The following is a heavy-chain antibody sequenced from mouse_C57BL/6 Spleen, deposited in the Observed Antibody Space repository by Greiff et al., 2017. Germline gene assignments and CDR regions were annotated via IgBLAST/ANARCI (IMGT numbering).Heavy chain of an antibody. CDR2: IDPSDSYT. CDR1: GYTFTSYW. Sequence: QVQLQQPGAELVMPGASVKLSCKASGYTFTSYWMHWVKQRPGQGLEWIGEIDPSDSYTNYNQKFKGKSTLTVVKSSSTAYMQLISLTSENSAVYYCARAPIITTVVGYVDVWGTGTTVTVSS. V-gene: IGHV1-69*01. CDR3: ARAPIITTVVGYVDV. D-gene: IGHD1-1*01. J-gene: IGHJ1*03.